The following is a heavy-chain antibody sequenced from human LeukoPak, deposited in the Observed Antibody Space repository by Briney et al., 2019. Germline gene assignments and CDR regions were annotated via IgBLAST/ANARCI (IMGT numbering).Heavy chain of an antibody. Sequence: KASETLSLTCTVSGGSISSSSYYWGWIRQPPGKGLEWIGSIYYSGSTYYNPSLKSRVTISVDTSKNQFSLKLSSVTAADTAVYYCAREVFGDYSYPLAFDIWGQGTMVTVSS. CDR2: IYYSGST. CDR1: GGSISSSSYY. CDR3: AREVFGDYSYPLAFDI. V-gene: IGHV4-39*07. D-gene: IGHD4-17*01. J-gene: IGHJ3*02.